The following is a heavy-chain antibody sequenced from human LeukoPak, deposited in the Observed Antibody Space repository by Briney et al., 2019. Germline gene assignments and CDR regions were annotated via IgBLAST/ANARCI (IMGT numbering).Heavy chain of an antibody. J-gene: IGHJ4*02. CDR1: GFTFSSYN. CDR3: ARAQGTYFDY. Sequence: GGSLRLSCAASGFTFSSYNMNWVRQAPGKGLEWVSYISSSSSTIDYADSVKGRFTISRDNAKNSLYLQLNSLRAEDTAVYYCARAQGTYFDYWGQGSLVTVSS. V-gene: IGHV3-48*01. CDR2: ISSSSSTI.